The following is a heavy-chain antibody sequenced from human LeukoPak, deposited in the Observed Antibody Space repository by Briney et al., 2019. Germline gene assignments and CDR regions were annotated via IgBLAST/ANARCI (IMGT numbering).Heavy chain of an antibody. D-gene: IGHD2-2*01. CDR3: ARGYQLLSLAYYYGMDV. CDR1: GDSVSSNSAA. V-gene: IGHV6-1*01. Sequence: SQTLSLTCAISGDSVSSNSAAWNWIKQSPSRGLEWLGRTYYRSKWYNDYAVSVKSRITINPDTSKNQFSLQLNSVTPDDTAVYYCARGYQLLSLAYYYGMDVWGQGTTVTVSS. J-gene: IGHJ6*02. CDR2: TYYRSKWYN.